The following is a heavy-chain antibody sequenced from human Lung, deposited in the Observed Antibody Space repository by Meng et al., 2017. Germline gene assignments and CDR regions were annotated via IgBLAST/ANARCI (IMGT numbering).Heavy chain of an antibody. Sequence: VQRQQWSAGLLKRSETLSLTCVVSGGTFSDYYWSWIRQPPGKGVEWIGEINHSGSTNYNPSLESRATISVDTSQNNLSRKLSSVTAADSAVYYCARGPTTMAHDFDYWGQGTLVTVSS. CDR2: INHSGST. J-gene: IGHJ4*02. V-gene: IGHV4-34*01. CDR1: GGTFSDYY. D-gene: IGHD4-11*01. CDR3: ARGPTTMAHDFDY.